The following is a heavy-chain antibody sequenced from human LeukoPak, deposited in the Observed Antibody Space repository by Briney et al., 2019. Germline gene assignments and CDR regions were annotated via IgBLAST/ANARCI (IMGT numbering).Heavy chain of an antibody. CDR1: GGSFSDYY. D-gene: IGHD3-3*01. Sequence: SETLSLTCGVFGGSFSDYYWNWIRQPPGKGLEWIGEINHGGSSNYNPSLKSRVTISVDTSKNQLSLNLTSVTAADTAVYYCAGGRFTIFGAVVRNYYYMDVWGKGTTVTVSS. CDR2: INHGGSS. J-gene: IGHJ6*03. CDR3: AGGRFTIFGAVVRNYYYMDV. V-gene: IGHV4-34*01.